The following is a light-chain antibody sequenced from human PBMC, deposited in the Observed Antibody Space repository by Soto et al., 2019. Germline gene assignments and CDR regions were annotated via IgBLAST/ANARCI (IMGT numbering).Light chain of an antibody. CDR2: GAT. CDR3: QQYNNWPRT. Sequence: EIVMTQSPATLSVSPGERATLSCRVSQSVNILLAWYQQKPGQAPRLLIHGATTRATGIPARFSGSGSRTEFTLTISSLQSEDFAVYYCQQYNNWPRTFGQGTKVDIK. V-gene: IGKV3-15*01. J-gene: IGKJ1*01. CDR1: QSVNIL.